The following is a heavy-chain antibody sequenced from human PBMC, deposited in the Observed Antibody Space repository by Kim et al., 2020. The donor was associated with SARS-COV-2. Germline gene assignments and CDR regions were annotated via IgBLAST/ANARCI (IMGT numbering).Heavy chain of an antibody. CDR3: ARESSYDYVWGSYRLKTEAFDI. D-gene: IGHD3-16*02. Sequence: GGSLRLSCAASGFTFSSYSMNWVRQAPGKGLEWVSSISSSSYIYYADSVKGRFTISRDNAKNSLYLQMNSLRAEDTAVYYCARESSYDYVWGSYRLKTEAFDIWGQGTMVTVSS. CDR2: ISSSSYI. V-gene: IGHV3-21*01. CDR1: GFTFSSYS. J-gene: IGHJ3*02.